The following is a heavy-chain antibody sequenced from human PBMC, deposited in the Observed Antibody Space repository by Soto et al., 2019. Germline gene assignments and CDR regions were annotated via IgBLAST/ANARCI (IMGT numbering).Heavy chain of an antibody. D-gene: IGHD6-19*01. V-gene: IGHV4-59*08. CDR1: GGSISSYY. J-gene: IGHJ4*02. CDR3: ARLSVAGVRGVDY. CDR2: IYYSGST. Sequence: LSLTCTVSGGSISSYYWSWIRQPPGKGLEWIGYIYYSGSTNYNPSLKSRVTISVDTSKNQFSLKLSSVTAADTAVYYCARLSVAGVRGVDYWGQGTRVTVSA.